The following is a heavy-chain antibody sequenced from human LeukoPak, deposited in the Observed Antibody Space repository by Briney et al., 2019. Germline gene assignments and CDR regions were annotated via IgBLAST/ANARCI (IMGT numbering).Heavy chain of an antibody. CDR1: GGSISSGSYY. J-gene: IGHJ4*02. V-gene: IGHV4-61*02. CDR2: IYTSGST. Sequence: PSETLSLTCTVSGGSISSGSYYWSWIRQPAGKGLEWIGRIYTSGSTNYNPSLKSRVTISVDTSKNQFSLKLSSVTAADTAVYYCASNYDFWSGYSTSFDYWGQGTLVTVSS. CDR3: ASNYDFWSGYSTSFDY. D-gene: IGHD3-3*01.